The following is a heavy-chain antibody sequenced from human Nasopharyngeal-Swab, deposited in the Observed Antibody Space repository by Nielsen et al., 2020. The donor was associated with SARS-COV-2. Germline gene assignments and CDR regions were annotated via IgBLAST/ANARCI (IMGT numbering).Heavy chain of an antibody. Sequence: GSLRLSCTVSGGSVSSGSYYWSWIRQPPGKGLEWIGYIYYSGSTNYNPSLKSRVTISVDTSKNQFSLKLSSVTAADTAVYYCARHAKTYYYDSSGHRTDYWGQGTLVTVSS. CDR3: ARHAKTYYYDSSGHRTDY. J-gene: IGHJ4*02. CDR2: IYYSGST. D-gene: IGHD3-22*01. V-gene: IGHV4-61*01. CDR1: GGSVSSGSYY.